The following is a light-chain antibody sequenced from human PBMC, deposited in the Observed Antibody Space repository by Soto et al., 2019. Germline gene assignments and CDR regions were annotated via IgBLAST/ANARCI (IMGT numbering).Light chain of an antibody. Sequence: EIVMTQSPATLSVSPGEKATLSCRASQNIGTNLAWYQQKPGQAPRLLIYGASTRATAIPARFTGSGSGTDFTLTTSSLQSEDIAVYYCQQYNNWPPWSFGQGTKVEIK. V-gene: IGKV3-15*01. CDR1: QNIGTN. CDR2: GAS. J-gene: IGKJ1*01. CDR3: QQYNNWPPWS.